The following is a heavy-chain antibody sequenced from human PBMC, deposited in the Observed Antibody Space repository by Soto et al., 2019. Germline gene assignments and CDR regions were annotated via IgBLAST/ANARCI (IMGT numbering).Heavy chain of an antibody. CDR1: GYTFTSYA. CDR3: ARGSAGTGRWYGMDV. D-gene: IGHD1-7*01. Sequence: ASVKVSCKASGYTFTSYAMHWVRQAPGQRLEWMGWINAGNGNTKYSQKFQGRVTITRDTSASTAYMELSSLRSEDTAVYYCARGSAGTGRWYGMDVWGQGTTVTVSS. J-gene: IGHJ6*02. V-gene: IGHV1-3*01. CDR2: INAGNGNT.